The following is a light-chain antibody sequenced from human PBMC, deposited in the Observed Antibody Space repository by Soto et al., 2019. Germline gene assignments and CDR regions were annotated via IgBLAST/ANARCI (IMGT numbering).Light chain of an antibody. J-gene: IGLJ2*01. Sequence: QSALTQPASVSGSPGQSITISCTGTSSDVGSYNLVSWYQQHPGKAPKLMIYEGSKRPSGVSNRFSGSKSSNTASLTISGLQAEDEADYYCCSYGGSSTLVFGGGTKLTAL. V-gene: IGLV2-23*01. CDR2: EGS. CDR1: SSDVGSYNL. CDR3: CSYGGSSTLV.